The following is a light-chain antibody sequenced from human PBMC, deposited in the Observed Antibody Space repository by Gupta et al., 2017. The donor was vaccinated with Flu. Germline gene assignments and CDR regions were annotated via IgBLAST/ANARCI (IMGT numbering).Light chain of an antibody. Sequence: SYELRQPPPVSVSPGQTARITCYGDALPKKDAYWYQQTSGQAAVLVIYDDNKRPSGIPERFSGSTSGTMATLTISGAQVEDEADYDCYSKDSSGNLGVFGGGTKLTVL. CDR3: YSKDSSGNLGV. J-gene: IGLJ2*01. V-gene: IGLV3-10*01. CDR2: DDN. CDR1: ALPKKD.